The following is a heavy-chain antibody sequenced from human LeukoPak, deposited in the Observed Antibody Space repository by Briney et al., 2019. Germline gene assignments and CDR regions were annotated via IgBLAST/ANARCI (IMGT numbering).Heavy chain of an antibody. CDR2: IKQDGSEK. D-gene: IGHD2-15*01. CDR3: AKAPVTSCRGAFCYPFDY. J-gene: IGHJ4*02. V-gene: IGHV3-7*03. CDR1: GFTFSSYW. Sequence: PAGGSLRLSCAASGFTFSSYWMSWVRQAPGKGLEWVANIKQDGSEKYYVDSVKGRFTISRDNAKNSLYLQMNSLRAEDAAVYYCAKAPVTSCRGAFCYPFDYWGQGTLVTVSS.